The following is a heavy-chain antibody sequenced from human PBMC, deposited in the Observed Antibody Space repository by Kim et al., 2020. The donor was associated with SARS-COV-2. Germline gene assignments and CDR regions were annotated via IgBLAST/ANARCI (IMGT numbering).Heavy chain of an antibody. J-gene: IGHJ5*02. Sequence: YTPSLKSRVTISVDTSKNQFSLKLSSVTAADTAVYYCARQTGELENWFDPWGQGTLVTVSS. V-gene: IGHV4-39*01. CDR3: ARQTGELENWFDP. D-gene: IGHD1-1*01.